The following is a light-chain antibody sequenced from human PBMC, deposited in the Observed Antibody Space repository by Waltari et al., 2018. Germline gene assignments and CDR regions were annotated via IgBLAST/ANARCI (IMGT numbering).Light chain of an antibody. J-gene: IGKJ1*01. CDR2: KTS. CDR3: HQYSSFSQT. V-gene: IGKV1-5*03. CDR1: QTVSTW. Sequence: DIQMTQSPSTLSASVGDRVTITCRASQTVSTWLAWYQQKPGKAPKLLIYKTSILESGVPSRFSGSGSGTDCTLTISRLQPDDFATYFCHQYSSFSQTFGQGTRVEVK.